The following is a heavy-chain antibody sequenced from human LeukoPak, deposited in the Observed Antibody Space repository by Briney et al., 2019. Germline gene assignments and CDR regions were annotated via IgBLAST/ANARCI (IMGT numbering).Heavy chain of an antibody. CDR1: GGSISSYY. V-gene: IGHV4-59*01. Sequence: PSETLSLTCTVSGGSISSYYWRWIRQPPGKGLEWMGYIYYSGSTNYNPSLKSRVTISVDTSKNQFSLKLSSVTAADTAVYYSARGLVAAYWGQGTLVTVSS. CDR2: IYYSGST. J-gene: IGHJ4*02. CDR3: ARGLVAAY. D-gene: IGHD2-15*01.